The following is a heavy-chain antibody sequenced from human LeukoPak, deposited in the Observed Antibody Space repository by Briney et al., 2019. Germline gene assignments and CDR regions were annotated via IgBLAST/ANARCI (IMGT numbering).Heavy chain of an antibody. CDR1: GFTFDDYA. Sequence: GGPLRLSCAPSGFTFDDYAMHWVRQAPGKGLEWVSGISWNSGSIGYAHSVKGRFTISRDNAKNSLYLQMNSLRAEDTALYYCAKTTSPWLLLGSVDYWGQGTLVTVSS. V-gene: IGHV3-9*01. CDR3: AKTTSPWLLLGSVDY. CDR2: ISWNSGSI. D-gene: IGHD3-22*01. J-gene: IGHJ4*02.